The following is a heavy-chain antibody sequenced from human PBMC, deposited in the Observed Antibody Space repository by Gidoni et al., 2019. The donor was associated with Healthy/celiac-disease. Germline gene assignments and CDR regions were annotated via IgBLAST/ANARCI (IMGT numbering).Heavy chain of an antibody. V-gene: IGHV3-9*01. Sequence: EVQLVESGGGLVQPGRSLRLSCAASGFTFADYAMHWVRQAPGKGLEWVSGISWNSGSIGYADSVKGRFTISRDNAKNSLYLQMNSLRAEDTALYYCAKGGYSSTYQLGIDYWGQGTLVTVSS. CDR1: GFTFADYA. J-gene: IGHJ4*02. CDR2: ISWNSGSI. D-gene: IGHD6-13*01. CDR3: AKGGYSSTYQLGIDY.